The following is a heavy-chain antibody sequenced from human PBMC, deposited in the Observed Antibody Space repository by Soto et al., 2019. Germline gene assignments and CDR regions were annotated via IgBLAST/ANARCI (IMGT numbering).Heavy chain of an antibody. V-gene: IGHV1-46*01. CDR3: ARAIKKSSIAALSDY. D-gene: IGHD6-6*01. Sequence: ASVKVSCKASGYTFTSYYMHWVRQAPGQGLEWMGIINPSGGSTSYAQEFQGRVTMTRDTSTSTVYMELSSLRSEDTAVYYCARAIKKSSIAALSDYWGQGTLVTVSS. CDR2: INPSGGST. CDR1: GYTFTSYY. J-gene: IGHJ4*02.